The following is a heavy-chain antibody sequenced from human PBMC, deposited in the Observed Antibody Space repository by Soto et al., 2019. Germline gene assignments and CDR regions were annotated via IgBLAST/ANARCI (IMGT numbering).Heavy chain of an antibody. J-gene: IGHJ3*02. D-gene: IGHD3-22*01. Sequence: GGSLRLPCAASGFTVSSNYMSWVRQAPGKGLEWVSVIYSGGSTYYADSVKGRFTISRHNSKNTLYLQMNSLRAEDTAVYYCASAYYYDSSGYYAFDIWGQGTMVTVSS. V-gene: IGHV3-53*04. CDR3: ASAYYYDSSGYYAFDI. CDR2: IYSGGST. CDR1: GFTVSSNY.